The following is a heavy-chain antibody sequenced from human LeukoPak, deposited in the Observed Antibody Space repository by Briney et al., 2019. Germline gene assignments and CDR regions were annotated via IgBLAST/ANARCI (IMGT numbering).Heavy chain of an antibody. D-gene: IGHD4-17*01. CDR3: ARGGDEYYGDHPSPFDY. Sequence: AGGSLRLSCAASGFTLSNAWMSWVRQAPGKGLEWVAVISYDGSNKYYADSVKGRFTISRDNSKNTLYLQMNSLRAEDTAVYYCARGGDEYYGDHPSPFDYWGQGTLVTVSS. V-gene: IGHV3-30-3*01. J-gene: IGHJ4*02. CDR1: GFTLSNAW. CDR2: ISYDGSNK.